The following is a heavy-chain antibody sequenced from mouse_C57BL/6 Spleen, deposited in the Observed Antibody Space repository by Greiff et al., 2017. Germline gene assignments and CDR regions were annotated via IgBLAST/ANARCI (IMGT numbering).Heavy chain of an antibody. CDR2: ISYSGST. D-gene: IGHD2-3*01. J-gene: IGHJ1*03. CDR3: ARYDGYYGGYFDV. CDR1: GYSITRDY. V-gene: IGHV3-8*01. Sequence: EVQLQQSGPGLAKPSQTLSLTCSVTGYSITRDYWNWIRKFPGNKLEYMGYISYSGSTYYHPSLKSRISITRDTSKNQYYLQLNSVTTEDTATYYCARYDGYYGGYFDVWGTGTTVTVSS.